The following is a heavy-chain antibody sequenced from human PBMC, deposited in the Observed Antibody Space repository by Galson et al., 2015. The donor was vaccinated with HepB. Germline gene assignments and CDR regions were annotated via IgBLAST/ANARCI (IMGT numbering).Heavy chain of an antibody. CDR3: ARDDSSGYFFGY. V-gene: IGHV3-33*08. CDR2: VWYDGSDK. CDR1: GFTFSDFG. Sequence: SLRLSCAASGFTFSDFGMHWVRQAPGKGLEWVAVVWYDGSDKYYADSVKGRFTISRDNSKNTLYLQMNSLRAEDTAVYYCARDDSSGYFFGYWGQGTLVTVSS. D-gene: IGHD3-22*01. J-gene: IGHJ4*02.